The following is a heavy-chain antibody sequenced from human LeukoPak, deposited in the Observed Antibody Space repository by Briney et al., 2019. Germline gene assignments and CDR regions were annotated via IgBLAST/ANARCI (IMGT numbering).Heavy chain of an antibody. V-gene: IGHV3-30*02. D-gene: IGHD3-22*01. CDR1: GFTFSSYG. Sequence: GGSLRLSCAASGFTFSSYGMHWVRQAPGKGLEWVAFIRYDGSNKYYADSVKGRFTISRDNSKNTLYLQMNSLRAEDTAVYYCARDPYYDSSGSCSDYWGQGTLVTVSS. CDR2: IRYDGSNK. J-gene: IGHJ4*02. CDR3: ARDPYYDSSGSCSDY.